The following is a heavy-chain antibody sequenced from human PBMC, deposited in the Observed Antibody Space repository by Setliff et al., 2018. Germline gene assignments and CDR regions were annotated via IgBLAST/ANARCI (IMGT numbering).Heavy chain of an antibody. V-gene: IGHV1-18*01. CDR3: ARAFHYYDPIGSYHMDV. J-gene: IGHJ6*03. D-gene: IGHD3-22*01. CDR1: GGTFSSYA. Sequence: ASVKVSCKASGGTFSSYAISWVRQAPGQGLEWMGGISAYNGNTNYAQRFQGRVTMTTDTSTSTAYMELRSLRSDDTAVYYCARAFHYYDPIGSYHMDVWGKGTTVTVS. CDR2: ISAYNGNT.